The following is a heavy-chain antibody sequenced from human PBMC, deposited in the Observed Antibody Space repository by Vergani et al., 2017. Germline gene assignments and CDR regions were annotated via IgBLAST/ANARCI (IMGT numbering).Heavy chain of an antibody. V-gene: IGHV1-69*06. J-gene: IGHJ4*02. CDR2: IIPIFGTA. D-gene: IGHD3-10*01. CDR3: AGGSYYYGSGSYFQFDY. Sequence: QVQLVQSGAEVKKPGSSVKVSCKASGGTFSSYAISWVRQAPGQGLEWMGGIIPIFGTANYAQKFQGRVTITADKSTSTAYMELSSLRSEDTAVYYCAGGSYYYGSGSYFQFDYWGQGTLVTVSS. CDR1: GGTFSSYA.